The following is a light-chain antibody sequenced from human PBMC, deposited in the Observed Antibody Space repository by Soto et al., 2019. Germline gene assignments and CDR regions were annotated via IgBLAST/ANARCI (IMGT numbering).Light chain of an antibody. CDR1: SSNIGSNT. J-gene: IGLJ1*01. CDR3: ATWDDSLDCYV. V-gene: IGLV1-44*01. Sequence: QSVLTQPPSASGTPGQKVTISCSGSSSNIGSNTVSWYQQLPGTAPKLLIDSNNQRPSGVPDRFSGSKSGTSASLAISGLQYEDEADYYCATWDDSLDCYVFGTGTKLTVL. CDR2: SNN.